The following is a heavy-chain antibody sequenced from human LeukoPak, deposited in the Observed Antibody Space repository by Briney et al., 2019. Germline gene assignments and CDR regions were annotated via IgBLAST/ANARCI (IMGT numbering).Heavy chain of an antibody. CDR3: ARGGYDFWSGADYMDV. CDR1: GYTFTSYG. CDR2: ISAYNGNT. Sequence: ASVKVSCKASGYTFTSYGISWVRQAPGQGLEWMGWISAYNGNTNYAQKLQGRVTMTTDTSTSTAYMVLRSLRSDDTAVYYCARGGYDFWSGADYMDVWGKGTTVTVSS. D-gene: IGHD3-3*01. J-gene: IGHJ6*03. V-gene: IGHV1-18*01.